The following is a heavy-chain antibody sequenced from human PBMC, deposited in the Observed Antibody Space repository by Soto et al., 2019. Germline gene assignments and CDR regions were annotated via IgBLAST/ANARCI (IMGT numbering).Heavy chain of an antibody. J-gene: IGHJ3*02. CDR1: GYTFTSYA. V-gene: IGHV1-3*01. CDR2: INAGNGNT. Sequence: GASVKVSCKASGYTFTSYAMHWVRQAPGQRLEWMGWINAGNGNTKYSQKFQGRVTITRDTSASTAYMELSSLRSEDTAVYYCARMFPWYSCSWILSAFDIWGQGTMVTVSS. CDR3: ARMFPWYSCSWILSAFDI. D-gene: IGHD6-13*01.